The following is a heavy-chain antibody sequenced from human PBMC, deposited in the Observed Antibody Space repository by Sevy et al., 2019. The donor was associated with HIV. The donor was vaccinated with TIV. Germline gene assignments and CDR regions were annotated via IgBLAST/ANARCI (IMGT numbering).Heavy chain of an antibody. Sequence: SETLSLTCTVSGDSIMSDGYYWSWIRQYPGKALEWIGYIYYRGPTYYNPSLKSRLTLSVDTSKNYFSLKLTSVTAADTAVYYCARELDYGAYSMDVWGLGTTVTVSS. J-gene: IGHJ6*02. V-gene: IGHV4-31*03. CDR1: GDSIMSDGYY. CDR3: ARELDYGAYSMDV. CDR2: IYYRGPT. D-gene: IGHD4-17*01.